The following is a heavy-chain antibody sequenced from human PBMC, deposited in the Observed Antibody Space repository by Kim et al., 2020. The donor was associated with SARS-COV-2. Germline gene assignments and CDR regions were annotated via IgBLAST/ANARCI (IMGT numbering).Heavy chain of an antibody. CDR2: ISAYNGNT. J-gene: IGHJ6*02. D-gene: IGHD3-9*01. Sequence: ASVKVSCKASGYTFTSYGISWVRQAPGQGLEWMGWISAYNGNTNYAQKLQGRVTMTTDTSTSTAYMELRSLRSDDTAVYYCARERGYDILTGYFPYYYGMDVWGQGTTVTVSS. CDR3: ARERGYDILTGYFPYYYGMDV. V-gene: IGHV1-18*04. CDR1: GYTFTSYG.